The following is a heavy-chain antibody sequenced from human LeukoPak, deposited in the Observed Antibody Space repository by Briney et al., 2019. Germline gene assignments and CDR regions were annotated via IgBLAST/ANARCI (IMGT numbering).Heavy chain of an antibody. CDR3: AGADFWSDEEGVDY. J-gene: IGHJ4*02. Sequence: GGSLRLSCAASGFTFSSYSMNWVRQALGKGLEWVSSISSSSSYIYYADSVKGRFTISRDNAKNSLYLQMNSLRAEDTAVYYCAGADFWSDEEGVDYWGQGTLVTVSS. CDR2: ISSSSSYI. D-gene: IGHD3-3*01. CDR1: GFTFSSYS. V-gene: IGHV3-21*01.